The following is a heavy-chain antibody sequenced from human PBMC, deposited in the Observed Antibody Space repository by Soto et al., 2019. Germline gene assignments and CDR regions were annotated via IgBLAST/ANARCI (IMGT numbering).Heavy chain of an antibody. Sequence: GASVKVSCKASGYTFTSYYIHWVRQAPGQGLEWMGIINPSGGSTSYAQKFQGRVTMTRDTSTSTVYMELSSLRSEDTAVYYCARVMVVAATIDYWGQGTLVTVSS. CDR1: GYTFTSYY. D-gene: IGHD2-15*01. CDR3: ARVMVVAATIDY. CDR2: INPSGGST. J-gene: IGHJ4*02. V-gene: IGHV1-46*01.